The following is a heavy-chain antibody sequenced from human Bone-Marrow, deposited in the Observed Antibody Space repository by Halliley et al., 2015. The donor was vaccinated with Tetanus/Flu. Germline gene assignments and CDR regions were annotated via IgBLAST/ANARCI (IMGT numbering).Heavy chain of an antibody. D-gene: IGHD1-7*01. CDR2: ISTSGGTK. V-gene: IGHV3-48*03. Sequence: SLRLSCAASGFDFSVYEMNWVRQAPGKGLEWVSYISTSGGTKYYADSVRGRFTISRDNAKHSLYLQMNSLRAEDTAVYHCARDSSTYARTSGIDVWGQGTMVTVSS. CDR1: GFDFSVYE. CDR3: ARDSSTYARTSGIDV. J-gene: IGHJ3*01.